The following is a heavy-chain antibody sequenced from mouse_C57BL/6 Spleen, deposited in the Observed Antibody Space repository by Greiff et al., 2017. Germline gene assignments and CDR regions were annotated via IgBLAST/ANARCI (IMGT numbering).Heavy chain of an antibody. CDR3: ARDYYGNYGYFDY. CDR1: GYTFTSYW. CDR2: IDPSDSYT. J-gene: IGHJ2*01. Sequence: QVQLQQPGAELVMPGASVKLSCKASGYTFTSYWMHWVKQRPGQGLEWIGEIDPSDSYTNYNQKFKGKSTLTVDKSSSTAYMQLRSLTSEDSAVYYWARDYYGNYGYFDYWGQGTTLTVSS. D-gene: IGHD2-1*01. V-gene: IGHV1-69*01.